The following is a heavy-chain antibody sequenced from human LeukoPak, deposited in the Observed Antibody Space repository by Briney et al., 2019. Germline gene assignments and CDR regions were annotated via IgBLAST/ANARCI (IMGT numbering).Heavy chain of an antibody. CDR2: ISYDGST. J-gene: IGHJ5*01. D-gene: IGHD3-9*01. Sequence: SETLTVTCTASGGTINSACWSWIRQPPGKGLEWMGFISYDGSTSYNPSPGSRRTITSDTSGNHSPLVLISVIAADAAAYYCSVFDMTTSYSYPGAQDNWF. CDR3: SVFDMTTSYSYPGAQDNWF. CDR1: GGTINSAC. V-gene: IGHV4-59*01.